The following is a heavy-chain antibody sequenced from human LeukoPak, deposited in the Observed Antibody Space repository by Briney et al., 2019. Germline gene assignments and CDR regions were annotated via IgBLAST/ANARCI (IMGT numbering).Heavy chain of an antibody. CDR1: GGSISSYY. CDR3: ARATAGTVLDY. Sequence: PSETLSLTCTVSGGSISSYYWSWIRQPPGKGLEWIGYIYYSGSTYYNPSLKSRVTISVDTSKNQFSLKLSSVTAADTAVYYCARATAGTVLDYWGQGTLVTVSS. CDR2: IYYSGST. J-gene: IGHJ4*02. D-gene: IGHD6-13*01. V-gene: IGHV4-59*08.